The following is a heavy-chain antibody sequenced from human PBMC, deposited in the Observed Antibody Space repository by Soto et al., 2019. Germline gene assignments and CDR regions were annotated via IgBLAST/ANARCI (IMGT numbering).Heavy chain of an antibody. CDR1: FYSLRNARMG. J-gene: IGHJ5*02. Sequence: LAIITETYKPTCKVSFYSLRNARMGISGDLQGPGKALEWLAHIFSNDEKSHSTSLKSRLTISKDTSKSQVVLTMTNMDPVDTATYYCAAEGYSYGFFSWFDPWGQGNLV. V-gene: IGHV2-26*01. D-gene: IGHD5-18*01. CDR3: AAEGYSYGFFSWFDP. CDR2: IFSNDEK.